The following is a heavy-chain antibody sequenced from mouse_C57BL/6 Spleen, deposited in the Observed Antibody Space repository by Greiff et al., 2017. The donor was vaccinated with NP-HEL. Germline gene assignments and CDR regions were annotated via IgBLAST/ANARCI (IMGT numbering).Heavy chain of an antibody. Sequence: VQLQESGPELVKPGASVKISCKASGYAFSSSWMNWVKQRPGKGLEWIGRIYPGDGDTNYNGKFKGKATLTADKSSSTAYMQLSSLTSEDSAVYFCARLGMTTVVAEDGFAYWGQGTLVTVSA. J-gene: IGHJ3*01. D-gene: IGHD1-1*01. V-gene: IGHV1-82*01. CDR3: ARLGMTTVVAEDGFAY. CDR2: IYPGDGDT. CDR1: GYAFSSSW.